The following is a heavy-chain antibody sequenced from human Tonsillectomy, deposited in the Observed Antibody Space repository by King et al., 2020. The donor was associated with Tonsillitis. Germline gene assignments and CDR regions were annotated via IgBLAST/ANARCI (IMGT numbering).Heavy chain of an antibody. V-gene: IGHV4-31*03. CDR3: ARLGRSGYDSVAGEI. J-gene: IGHJ3*02. D-gene: IGHD5-12*01. CDR1: GRSISSGGYY. CDR2: IFYTGST. Sequence: VRLQESGPGLVKPSQTLSLTCTVSGRSISSGGYYYSWIRQHPGKGLEWIGYIFYTGSTYYNPSLRSRVTISVDTSKNQFSLKLNSVTAADTAVYYCARLGRSGYDSVAGEIWGQGTMVTVSS.